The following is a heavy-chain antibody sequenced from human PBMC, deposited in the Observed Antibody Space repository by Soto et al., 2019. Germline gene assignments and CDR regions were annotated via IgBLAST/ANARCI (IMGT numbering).Heavy chain of an antibody. Sequence: QVQLVESGGGVVQPGRSLRLSCAASGFTFNSYGMHWVRQGPGNGLEWVAFISYDSTKTYYADSVKGRFTISRDNSNSALYVQMNSLTGEDKAVYYCARTRSAWSDFHSYSLDVWGQGTTVTVSS. CDR1: GFTFNSYG. CDR3: ARTRSAWSDFHSYSLDV. CDR2: ISYDSTKT. D-gene: IGHD2-15*01. J-gene: IGHJ6*02. V-gene: IGHV3-30*03.